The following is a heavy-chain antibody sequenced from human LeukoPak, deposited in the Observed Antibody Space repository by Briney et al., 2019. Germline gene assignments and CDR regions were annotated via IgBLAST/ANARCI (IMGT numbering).Heavy chain of an antibody. CDR3: AKDLRYSSSWNYYYGMDV. CDR1: GFTFSNYA. D-gene: IGHD6-13*01. CDR2: IGGSGGST. Sequence: GGSLRLSCAASGFTFSNYAMSWVRQAPGKGLEWVSVIGGSGGSTYYADSVKGRFTISRDNSKNTLYLQMNSLRAEDTAVYYCAKDLRYSSSWNYYYGMDVWGQGTTVTVSS. V-gene: IGHV3-23*01. J-gene: IGHJ6*02.